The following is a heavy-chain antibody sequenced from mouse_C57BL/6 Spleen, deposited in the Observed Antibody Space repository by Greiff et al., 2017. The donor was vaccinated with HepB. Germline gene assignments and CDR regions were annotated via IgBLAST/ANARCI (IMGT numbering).Heavy chain of an antibody. CDR3: ARFGGHYDYDGCDAMDY. CDR2: INPSNGGT. J-gene: IGHJ4*01. Sequence: QVQLQQPGPELVKPGASVKLSCKASGYTFTSYWMHWVKQRPGQGLEWIGNINPSNGGTNYNEKFKSKATLTVDQSSSTAYMQLSSLNSEDSAVYYCARFGGHYDYDGCDAMDYWGQGTSVTVSS. D-gene: IGHD2-4*01. V-gene: IGHV1-53*01. CDR1: GYTFTSYW.